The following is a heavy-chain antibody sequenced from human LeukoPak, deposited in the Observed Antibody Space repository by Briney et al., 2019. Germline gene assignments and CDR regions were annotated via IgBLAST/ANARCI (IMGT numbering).Heavy chain of an antibody. CDR3: ARADYSSSWSHYYYYMDV. V-gene: IGHV4-38-2*02. J-gene: IGHJ6*03. CDR2: IYHSGNT. CDR1: GYSITNGFH. Sequence: PSETLSLTCTVSGYSITNGFHWVWIRQPPGKGLEWIGTIYHSGNTYYNPSLKSRVTMSVDMSKNQFSLEVSSVTAAETAVYYCARADYSSSWSHYYYYMDVWGKGTTVTVS. D-gene: IGHD6-13*01.